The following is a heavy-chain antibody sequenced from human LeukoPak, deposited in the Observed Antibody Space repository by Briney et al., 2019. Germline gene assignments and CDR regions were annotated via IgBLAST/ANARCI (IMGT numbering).Heavy chain of an antibody. CDR3: ARPRHYSSGFDY. V-gene: IGHV1-69*05. CDR2: IIPIFGTA. D-gene: IGHD6-19*01. J-gene: IGHJ4*02. Sequence: SVKVSCKASGGTFSSHAISWVRQAPGQGLEWMGRIIPIFGTANYAQKFQGRVTITTDESTSTAYMELSSLRSEDTAVYYCARPRHYSSGFDYWGQGTLVTVSS. CDR1: GGTFSSHA.